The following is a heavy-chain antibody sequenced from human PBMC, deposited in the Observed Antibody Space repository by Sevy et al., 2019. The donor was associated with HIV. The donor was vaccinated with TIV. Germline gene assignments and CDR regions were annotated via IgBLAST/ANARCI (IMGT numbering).Heavy chain of an antibody. J-gene: IGHJ6*02. V-gene: IGHV1-18*01. D-gene: IGHD3-3*01. CDR2: ISAYNGNT. CDR1: GYTFTSYG. CDR3: ARDREEAVTIFGVVILEYGMDV. Sequence: ASVKVSCKASGYTFTSYGISWVRQVPGQGLEWMGWISAYNGNTNYAQKLQGRVTMTTDTSTSTAYMELRSLRSDDTAVYYCARDREEAVTIFGVVILEYGMDVWGQGTTVTVSS.